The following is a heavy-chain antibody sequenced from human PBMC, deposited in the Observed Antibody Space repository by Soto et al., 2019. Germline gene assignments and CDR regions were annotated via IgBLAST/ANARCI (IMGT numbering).Heavy chain of an antibody. CDR1: GYTFTSYG. CDR3: ARDWSLRFLEWLSPPPGVDYYMDV. D-gene: IGHD3-3*01. V-gene: IGHV1-18*01. Sequence: ASVKVSFKASGYTFTSYGISWVRQAPGQGLEWMGWISAYNGNTDYAQKLQGRVTMTTDTSTSTAYMELRSLRSDDTAVYYCARDWSLRFLEWLSPPPGVDYYMDVWGKGTTVTVSS. J-gene: IGHJ6*03. CDR2: ISAYNGNT.